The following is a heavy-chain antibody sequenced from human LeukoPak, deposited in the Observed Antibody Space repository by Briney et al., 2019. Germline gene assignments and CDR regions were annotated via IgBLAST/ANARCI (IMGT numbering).Heavy chain of an antibody. Sequence: GASVKVSCKASGGTFSSYAISWVRQAPGQGLEWMGGIIPIFGTANYAQKFQGRVTITADESTSTAYMELSSLRSEDTAVYYCASGGGEYSYGYVNFDYWGQGTLVTVSS. D-gene: IGHD5-18*01. CDR1: GGTFSSYA. CDR2: IIPIFGTA. CDR3: ASGGGEYSYGYVNFDY. V-gene: IGHV1-69*13. J-gene: IGHJ4*02.